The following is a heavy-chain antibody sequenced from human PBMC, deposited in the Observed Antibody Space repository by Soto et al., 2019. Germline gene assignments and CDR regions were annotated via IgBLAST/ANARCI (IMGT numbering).Heavy chain of an antibody. CDR2: ISAYNGST. V-gene: IGHV1-18*01. CDR3: ARDLAVGLVDY. Sequence: ASVKVSCKASGYTFTSYGISWVRQAPGQGLEWMGWISAYNGSTKYAQKLQGRVTMTTDTSTSRAYMEVRSLRSDDTAVYYCARDLAVGLVDYWGQGTPVTVSS. J-gene: IGHJ4*02. D-gene: IGHD5-12*01. CDR1: GYTFTSYG.